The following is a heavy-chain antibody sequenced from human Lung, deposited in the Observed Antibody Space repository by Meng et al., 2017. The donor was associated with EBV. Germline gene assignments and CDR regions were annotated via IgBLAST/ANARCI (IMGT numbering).Heavy chain of an antibody. CDR3: TRWSYGGTAY. D-gene: IGHD4-23*01. J-gene: IGHJ4*02. CDR2: IKSKTDGGTT. Sequence: EVQLVESGGGVIKPGGFLRLSCAASGFTFRNAGMSWVRQAPGKGMEWVGRIKSKTDGGTTDYAAPVKGRFTISRDDSKNTLYLQMNSLKTEDTAVYYCTRWSYGGTAYWGQGTLVTVSS. V-gene: IGHV3-15*01. CDR1: GFTFRNAG.